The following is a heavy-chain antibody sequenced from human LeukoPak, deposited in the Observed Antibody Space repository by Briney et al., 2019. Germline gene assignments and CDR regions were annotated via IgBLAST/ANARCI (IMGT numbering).Heavy chain of an antibody. Sequence: SVKVTFKGSGYTFTSYALNWVRQAPGQGLEGVGWVNTNTGNPTYAHGFTGRFLFSLDTSVSTAYLQNSSLKAEDTAVYYCARRIGYSGYLLEYAFDIWGQGTMVTVSS. CDR3: ARRIGYSGYLLEYAFDI. D-gene: IGHD5-12*01. CDR1: GYTFTSYA. J-gene: IGHJ3*02. V-gene: IGHV7-4-1*02. CDR2: VNTNTGNP.